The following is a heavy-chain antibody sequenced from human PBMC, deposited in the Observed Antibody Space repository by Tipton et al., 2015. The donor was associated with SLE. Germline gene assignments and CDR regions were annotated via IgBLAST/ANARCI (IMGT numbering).Heavy chain of an antibody. V-gene: IGHV1-8*01. CDR3: ARVTYYSCSGTLWWFDP. Sequence: QLAQSGAEVKKPGASVQVSCKASRYTFTNYDINWVRQAPGQGLEWMGWMDPNSGNTGYAEKFQGRVSMTRNTSISTAFMELGSLRSDDSAFYYCARVTYYSCSGTLWWFDPLGQGSLVTVSS. CDR1: RYTFTNYD. J-gene: IGHJ5*02. CDR2: MDPNSGNT. D-gene: IGHD3-10*01.